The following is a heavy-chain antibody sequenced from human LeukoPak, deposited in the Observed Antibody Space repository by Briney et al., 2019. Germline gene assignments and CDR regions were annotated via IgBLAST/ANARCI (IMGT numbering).Heavy chain of an antibody. Sequence: GGSLRLSCAASGFTFSSYSMNWVRQAPGKGLEWVSSISSSSSYIYYADSVKGRFTISRDNAKNSLYLQMNSLRAEDTAVYYCARDPGGYDAYFDYWGQGTLVTVSS. CDR3: ARDPGGYDAYFDY. D-gene: IGHD5-12*01. CDR2: ISSSSSYI. V-gene: IGHV3-21*01. CDR1: GFTFSSYS. J-gene: IGHJ4*02.